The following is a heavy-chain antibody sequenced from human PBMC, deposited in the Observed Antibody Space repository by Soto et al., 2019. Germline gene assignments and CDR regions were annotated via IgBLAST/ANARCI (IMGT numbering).Heavy chain of an antibody. D-gene: IGHD5-12*01. CDR2: IDPRDSST. CDR3: ARGHGLVDY. V-gene: IGHV5-10-1*01. Sequence: GESLKISCKGSGYSFTRNWITWVRQMPGKGLEWMGRIDPRDSSTDYSPSFQGHVTISADKSISTAYLQWSSLKASDSAIYFCARGHGLVDYWGQGTLVIVSS. CDR1: GYSFTRNW. J-gene: IGHJ4*02.